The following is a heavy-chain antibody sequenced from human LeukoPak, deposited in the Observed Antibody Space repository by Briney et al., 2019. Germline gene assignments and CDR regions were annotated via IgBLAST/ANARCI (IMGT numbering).Heavy chain of an antibody. D-gene: IGHD6-19*01. CDR2: ISSSSSTI. CDR3: ARDSSTGWFHNY. CDR1: GFIFSSFS. Sequence: GGSLRLSCAASGFIFSSFSMSWVRQAPGKGLEWVSYISSSSSTIYYADSVKGRFTISRDNSENTLFLQMNSLRAEDTAVYYCARDSSTGWFHNYWGQGTLVTVSS. V-gene: IGHV3-48*01. J-gene: IGHJ4*02.